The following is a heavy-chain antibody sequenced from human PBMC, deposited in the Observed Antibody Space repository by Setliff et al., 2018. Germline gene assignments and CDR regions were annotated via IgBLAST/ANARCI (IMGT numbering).Heavy chain of an antibody. V-gene: IGHV4-61*01. D-gene: IGHD4-17*01. CDR1: GGSINSGSYY. CDR3: ARHENDYGDYDDAFDI. Sequence: SETLSLTCTVSGGSINSGSYYWSWIRQPPGKGLEWIGYIYYSGRTNYNPSLRSRVTISVDTSKNQFSLKVSSVTAADTAVYYCARHENDYGDYDDAFDIWGQGTMVTVS. CDR2: IYYSGRT. J-gene: IGHJ3*02.